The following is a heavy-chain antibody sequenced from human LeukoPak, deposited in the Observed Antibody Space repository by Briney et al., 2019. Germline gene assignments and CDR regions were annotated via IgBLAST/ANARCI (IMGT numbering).Heavy chain of an antibody. J-gene: IGHJ1*01. CDR1: GFTFSDYY. CDR2: ISSSGSTI. CDR3: ARDPPKYSSSSRYFQH. Sequence: KSGGSLRLTCAASGFTFSDYYMSWIRQAPGKGLEWVSYISSSGSTIYGADSVKGRFTISRDNAKNSLYLQMNSLRAEDTAVYYCARDPPKYSSSSRYFQHWGQGTLVTVSS. V-gene: IGHV3-11*04. D-gene: IGHD6-6*01.